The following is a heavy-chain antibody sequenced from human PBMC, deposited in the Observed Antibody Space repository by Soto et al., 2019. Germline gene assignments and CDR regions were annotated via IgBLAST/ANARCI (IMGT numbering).Heavy chain of an antibody. D-gene: IGHD3-3*01. CDR3: ARAVLRFSRGFDY. V-gene: IGHV4-30-2*01. J-gene: IGHJ4*02. CDR1: GASVSSGGYS. Sequence: ASETLSLTCAVSGASVSSGGYSWSCLRPPPGKDLVWIGILYLSGNNYYNPSLQSRVTISADRTKNEFSLKLISVTAADTAVYYCARAVLRFSRGFDYWGQGTLVTVSS. CDR2: LYLSGNN.